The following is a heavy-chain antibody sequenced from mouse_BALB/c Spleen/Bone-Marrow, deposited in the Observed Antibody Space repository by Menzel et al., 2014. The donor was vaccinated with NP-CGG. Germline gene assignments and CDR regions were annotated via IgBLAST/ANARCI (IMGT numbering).Heavy chain of an antibody. V-gene: IGHV14-3*02. CDR1: GFNIKDTY. Sequence: EVKLQESGAELVKPGASVKLSCTASGFNIKDTYMHWVKQRPDQGLEWIGRIDPANGNTKYDPKFQGKATITADTSSNTAYLQLSSLTSEDTAVYYCARWLPLAYWGQGTLVTVSA. D-gene: IGHD2-2*01. CDR2: IDPANGNT. CDR3: ARWLPLAY. J-gene: IGHJ3*01.